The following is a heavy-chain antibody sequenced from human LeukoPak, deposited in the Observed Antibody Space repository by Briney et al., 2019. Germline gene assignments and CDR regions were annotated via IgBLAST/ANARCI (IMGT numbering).Heavy chain of an antibody. CDR3: ARSPRTVPRQYAFDI. Sequence: GGSLRLSCAASGFTFSSYWMSWVRQAPGKGLEWVANIKQDGSEKYYVDSVKGRFTISRDNAKNSLYLQMNSLRAEDTAVYYCARSPRTVPRQYAFDIWGQGTMVTVSS. CDR2: IKQDGSEK. CDR1: GFTFSSYW. V-gene: IGHV3-7*01. J-gene: IGHJ3*02. D-gene: IGHD4-17*01.